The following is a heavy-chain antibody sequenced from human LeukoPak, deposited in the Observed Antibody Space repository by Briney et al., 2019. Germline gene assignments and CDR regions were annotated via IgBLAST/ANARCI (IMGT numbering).Heavy chain of an antibody. V-gene: IGHV3-7*01. J-gene: IGHJ4*02. D-gene: IGHD5-18*01. Sequence: GGSLRLSCAASGFTFSTYNMNWVRQAPGKGLEWVANIKQDGSQKSYVDSVKGRFTISRDNANNLLYLQMNSLRAEDTALYYCARQADTAMLIWSFTDYWGQGTLVTVSS. CDR1: GFTFSTYN. CDR3: ARQADTAMLIWSFTDY. CDR2: IKQDGSQK.